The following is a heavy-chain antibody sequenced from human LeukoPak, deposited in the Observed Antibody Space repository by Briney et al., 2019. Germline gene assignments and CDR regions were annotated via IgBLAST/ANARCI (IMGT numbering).Heavy chain of an antibody. D-gene: IGHD1-26*01. J-gene: IGHJ4*02. V-gene: IGHV4-59*08. CDR1: GGSISRYY. CDR3: ARHAYSGSSESDY. CDR2: IYYSGST. Sequence: SQTLSLTCTVSGGSISRYYWSSIRQPPGKGLEWIGYIYYSGSTNYNPSPKSRVTISVDTSKNQFSLKLSSVTAADTAVYYCARHAYSGSSESDYWGQGTLVTVSS.